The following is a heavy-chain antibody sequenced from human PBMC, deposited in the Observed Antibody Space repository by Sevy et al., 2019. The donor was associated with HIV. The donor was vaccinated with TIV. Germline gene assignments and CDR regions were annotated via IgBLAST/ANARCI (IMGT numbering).Heavy chain of an antibody. CDR2: ISIDGSSK. Sequence: GGSLRLSCAASGFTFKYHGMHWVRQAPGKGLEWLSLISIDGSSKYYADSVKGRFTISRDNAKNTVSVQMNSLRPEDTATYYCAKDGGHIDIDYWGQGILVTVSS. D-gene: IGHD2-15*01. J-gene: IGHJ4*02. V-gene: IGHV3-30*18. CDR3: AKDGGHIDIDY. CDR1: GFTFKYHG.